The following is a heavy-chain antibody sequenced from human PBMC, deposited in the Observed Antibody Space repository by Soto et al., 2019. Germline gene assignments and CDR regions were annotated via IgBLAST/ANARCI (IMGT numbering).Heavy chain of an antibody. V-gene: IGHV3-21*02. CDR2: IDSISRYM. D-gene: IGHD3-10*01. J-gene: IGHJ3*02. Sequence: EVQLVQSGGGLVKPGGSVRLCCAASGFTFSDYSLKWVLRAPGKGLEWVSYIDSISRYMYYADSLKGRLTVSRDNAKNSLYLQMNRLRDEDTAVYYCARDPAYRGLTGIFDIWGQGTVVIVSS. CDR3: ARDPAYRGLTGIFDI. CDR1: GFTFSDYS.